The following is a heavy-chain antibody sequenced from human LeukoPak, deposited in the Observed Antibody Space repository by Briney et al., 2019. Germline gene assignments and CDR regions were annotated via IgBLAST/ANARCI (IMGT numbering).Heavy chain of an antibody. V-gene: IGHV3-48*04. J-gene: IGHJ4*02. CDR2: ISGSSSST. CDR3: VDLNAPL. D-gene: IGHD2-8*01. CDR1: GFTFSTYS. Sequence: TGGSLRLSCAASGFTFSTYSMNWVRQAPGRGLEWVSYISGSSSSTKYADSVKGRFTISRDNAKKTLYLQMNSLRVEDTAVYYCVDLNAPLWGQGTLVTVSS.